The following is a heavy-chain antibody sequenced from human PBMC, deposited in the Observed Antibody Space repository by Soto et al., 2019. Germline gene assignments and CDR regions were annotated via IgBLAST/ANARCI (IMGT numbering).Heavy chain of an antibody. CDR1: GGSISSSSYY. D-gene: IGHD3-10*01. Sequence: SETLSLTCTVSGGSISSSSYYWGWIRQPPGKGLEWIGSIYYSGSTYYNPSLKSRVTISVDTSKNQFSLKLSSVTAADTAVYYCAAPGSLGRYYFDYWGQGTLVTVS. V-gene: IGHV4-39*01. CDR2: IYYSGST. CDR3: AAPGSLGRYYFDY. J-gene: IGHJ4*02.